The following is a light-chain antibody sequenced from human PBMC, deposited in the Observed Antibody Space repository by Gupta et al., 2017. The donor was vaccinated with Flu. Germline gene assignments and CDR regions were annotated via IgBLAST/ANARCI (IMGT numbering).Light chain of an antibody. CDR3: EAWDDSLNGSNWV. CDR2: SNN. V-gene: IGLV1-44*01. J-gene: IGLJ3*02. CDR1: SSNIGSNT. Sequence: QSVLTQPPSASGTPGQRVTISCSGSSSNIGSNTVNWYQQLPGTAPKLLIYSNNQRPSGVPDRFSGSESGTSASLAISGLQSEDEDEYYCEAWDDSLNGSNWVFGGGTKLTVL.